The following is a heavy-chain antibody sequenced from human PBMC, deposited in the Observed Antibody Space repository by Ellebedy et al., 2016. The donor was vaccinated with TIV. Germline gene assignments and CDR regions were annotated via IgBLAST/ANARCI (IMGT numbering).Heavy chain of an antibody. V-gene: IGHV1-2*02. CDR1: GYSFTGQY. CDR2: INPNSGGT. CDR3: AEGHYDVLTGNWAEYLQK. D-gene: IGHD3-9*01. Sequence: AASVKVSCKASGYSFTGQYMHWVRQAPGQGLEWMGWINPNSGGTNYAQKFQGRVTLTGDMSIRAAYMELPRLRSDDTAVYFCAEGHYDVLTGNWAEYLQKWGQGTLVTVSS. J-gene: IGHJ1*01.